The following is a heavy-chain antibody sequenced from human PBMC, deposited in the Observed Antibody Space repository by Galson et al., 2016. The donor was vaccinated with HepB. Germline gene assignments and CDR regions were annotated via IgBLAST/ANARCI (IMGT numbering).Heavy chain of an antibody. J-gene: IGHJ3*02. CDR3: AKAPHYPRAFDI. CDR2: MSGSGAET. V-gene: IGHV3-23*01. CDR1: GFTFSSYA. Sequence: SLRLSCAASGFTFSSYAVGWVRQAPGKGLEWVSSMSGSGAETFSANSVKGRFTISRDNSRNTVYLQMNSLRAEDTAVYYCAKAPHYPRAFDIWGQGTMVTVSS. D-gene: IGHD3-10*01.